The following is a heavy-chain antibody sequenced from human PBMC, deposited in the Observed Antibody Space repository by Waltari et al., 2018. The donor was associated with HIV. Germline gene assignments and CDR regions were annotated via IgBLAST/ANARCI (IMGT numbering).Heavy chain of an antibody. CDR1: GGSISSITYY. CDR3: VRQWAVFGDYPTWFDP. Sequence: QLQLQESGPGLVKPSETLSLTCTVSGGSISSITYYWGWVRQPPGKRLEGIGSIYHSGSNYYSPALKRRITLSVDTSKNQFSLNLNSVTAADTAVYYCVRQWAVFGDYPTWFDPWGQGILVTVSS. D-gene: IGHD4-17*01. J-gene: IGHJ5*02. V-gene: IGHV4-39*01. CDR2: IYHSGSN.